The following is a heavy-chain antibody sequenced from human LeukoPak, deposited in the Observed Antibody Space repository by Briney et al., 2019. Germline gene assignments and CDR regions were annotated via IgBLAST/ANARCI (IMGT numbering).Heavy chain of an antibody. CDR3: NRGPIQLWLYYGMDV. D-gene: IGHD5-18*01. V-gene: IGHV3-49*04. J-gene: IGHJ6*02. Sequence: PGGSLRLSCTAPGFTFGDHAMSWVRQAPGKGLERVGFIRSKAYGGTTEYAASVKGRFTISRDDSKSIAYLQMNSLKTEDTAVYYCNRGPIQLWLYYGMDVWGQGTTVIVSS. CDR2: IRSKAYGGTT. CDR1: GFTFGDHA.